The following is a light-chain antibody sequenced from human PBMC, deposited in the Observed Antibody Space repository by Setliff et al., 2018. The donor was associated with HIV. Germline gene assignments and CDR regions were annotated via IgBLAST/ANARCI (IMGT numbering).Light chain of an antibody. CDR1: SSDVGSYNY. CDR3: SSFTTTTTLV. Sequence: QSVLTQPASVSGSPGQSITISCTGTSSDVGSYNYVSWYQQHPGKAPKLMISEVSNRPSGVSNRFSGSKSDNTASLTISGLQAEDEADHFCSSFTTTTTLVFGTGTRAPS. CDR2: EVS. J-gene: IGLJ1*01. V-gene: IGLV2-14*01.